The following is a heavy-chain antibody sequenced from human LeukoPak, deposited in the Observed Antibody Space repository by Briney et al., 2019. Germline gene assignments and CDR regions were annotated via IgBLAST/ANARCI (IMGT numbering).Heavy chain of an antibody. CDR3: ARGGAARPSLLQ. V-gene: IGHV3-21*01. CDR1: GFTFSSYS. J-gene: IGHJ4*02. D-gene: IGHD6-6*01. Sequence: GGSLRLSCAASGFTFSSYSMNWVRQAPGKGLEWVSSISSSSSYIYYADSVKGRFTISRDNAKNSLYLQMNSLRAEDTAVYYCARGGAARPSLLQWGQGTLVTVSS. CDR2: ISSSSSYI.